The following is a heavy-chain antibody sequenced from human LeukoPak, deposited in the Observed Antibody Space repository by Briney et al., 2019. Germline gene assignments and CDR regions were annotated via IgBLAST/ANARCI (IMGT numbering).Heavy chain of an antibody. CDR2: ISYDGTNK. CDR3: ARSNYYDSRSWGFDI. CDR1: GFTFSSYA. D-gene: IGHD3-22*01. V-gene: IGHV3-30*04. J-gene: IGHJ3*02. Sequence: GGSLRLSCAASGFTFSSYAMHWARQAPGTGLAWVTIISYDGTNKYYADSVKGRFTISRDNSKNTLFLQMNSLRAEDTAVYYCARSNYYDSRSWGFDIWGQGTMVTVSS.